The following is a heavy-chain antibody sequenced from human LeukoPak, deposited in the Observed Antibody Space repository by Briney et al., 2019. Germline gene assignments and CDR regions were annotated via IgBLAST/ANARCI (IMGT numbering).Heavy chain of an antibody. D-gene: IGHD2-15*01. Sequence: SVKVSCKASGYTFTSYAISWVRQAPGQGLEWMGRIIPIFGTANYAQKFQGRVTITTDESTSTAYMELSSLRSEDTAVYYCASEYCSGGSCFALFDYWGQGTLVTVSS. J-gene: IGHJ4*02. CDR3: ASEYCSGGSCFALFDY. V-gene: IGHV1-69*05. CDR2: IIPIFGTA. CDR1: GYTFTSYA.